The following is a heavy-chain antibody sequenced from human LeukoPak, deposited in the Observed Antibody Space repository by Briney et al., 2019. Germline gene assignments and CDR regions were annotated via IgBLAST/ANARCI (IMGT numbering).Heavy chain of an antibody. Sequence: ASVKVSCKASGYTFTSCGIGWVRHARGEGIEWMGWVSPYNSNTNPAQNLQGRVTMTTDTSTSTAYMEMRSLRSDDTAVYYCARIAISRTPGKDLDYWGQGTLVTVSS. CDR3: ARIAISRTPGKDLDY. CDR2: VSPYNSNT. V-gene: IGHV1-18*01. CDR1: GYTFTSCG. D-gene: IGHD2-21*01. J-gene: IGHJ4*02.